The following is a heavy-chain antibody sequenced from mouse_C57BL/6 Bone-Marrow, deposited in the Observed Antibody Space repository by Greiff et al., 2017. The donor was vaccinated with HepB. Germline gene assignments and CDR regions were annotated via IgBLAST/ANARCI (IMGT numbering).Heavy chain of an antibody. CDR2: INPSTGGT. V-gene: IGHV1-42*01. D-gene: IGHD1-1*02. CDR3: ARGYYVYYFDY. CDR1: GYSFTGYY. J-gene: IGHJ2*01. Sequence: EVQLQQSGPELVKPGASVKISCKASGYSFTGYYMNWVKQSPEKSLEWIGEINPSTGGTTYNQKFKAKATLTVDKSSSTAYMQLKSLTSEDSAVYYCARGYYVYYFDYWDRGTALTVSS.